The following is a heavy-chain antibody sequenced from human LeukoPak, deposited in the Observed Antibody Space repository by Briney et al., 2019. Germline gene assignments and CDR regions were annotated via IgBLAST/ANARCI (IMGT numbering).Heavy chain of an antibody. Sequence: HPEGSLRLSCAASGFTFDDYAMHWVRQAPGKGLEWVSGISRNSGSIGYADSVKGRFTISRDNAKNSLYLQMSSLRAEDTALYYCAKARNIAVADYFDYWGQGTLVTVSS. CDR1: GFTFDDYA. V-gene: IGHV3-9*01. J-gene: IGHJ4*02. CDR3: AKARNIAVADYFDY. D-gene: IGHD6-19*01. CDR2: ISRNSGSI.